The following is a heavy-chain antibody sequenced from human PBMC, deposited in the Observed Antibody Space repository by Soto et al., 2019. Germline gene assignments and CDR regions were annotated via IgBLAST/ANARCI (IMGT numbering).Heavy chain of an antibody. Sequence: GGSLRLSCAASGFTFSSYGMHWVRQAPGKGLEWVAVISYDGSNKYYADSVKGRFTISRDNSKNTLYLQMNSLRAEDTAVYYCAKDGSYSSSWSNYYYGMDVWGQGTTVTVSS. CDR3: AKDGSYSSSWSNYYYGMDV. J-gene: IGHJ6*02. CDR1: GFTFSSYG. V-gene: IGHV3-30*18. CDR2: ISYDGSNK. D-gene: IGHD6-13*01.